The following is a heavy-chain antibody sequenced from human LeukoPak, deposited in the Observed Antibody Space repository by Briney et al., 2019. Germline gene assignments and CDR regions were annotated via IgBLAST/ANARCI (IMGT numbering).Heavy chain of an antibody. V-gene: IGHV1-3*01. CDR2: INAGNGNT. J-gene: IGHJ6*02. CDR1: GYTFTSYA. D-gene: IGHD1-26*01. Sequence: GASVKVSCKASGYTFTSYAMHWVRQAPGQRLEWMGWINAGNGNTKYSQKFQGRVTITRDTSASTAYMELSSVRSEDTAVYYCARDAHAYSGSYLTKYYYYGMDVWGQGTTVTVSS. CDR3: ARDAHAYSGSYLTKYYYYGMDV.